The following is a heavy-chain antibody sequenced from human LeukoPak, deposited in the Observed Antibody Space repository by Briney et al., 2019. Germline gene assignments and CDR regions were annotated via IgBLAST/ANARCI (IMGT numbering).Heavy chain of an antibody. V-gene: IGHV3-23*01. D-gene: IGHD3-10*01. CDR2: ITGSGGNT. Sequence: PGGSLRLSCAASGFTFSSSAMVWVRQAPGKGQEWVSGITGSGGNTYYADSVMGRFTISRDNSKNALYLQMSSLRVEDTAIYYCAKYHAGEGHYIDYWGQGSLVTVAS. CDR3: AKYHAGEGHYIDY. CDR1: GFTFSSSA. J-gene: IGHJ4*02.